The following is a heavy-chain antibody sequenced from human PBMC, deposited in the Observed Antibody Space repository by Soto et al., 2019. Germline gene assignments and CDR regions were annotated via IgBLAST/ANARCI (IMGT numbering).Heavy chain of an antibody. CDR2: INAGNGNT. V-gene: IGHV1-3*01. D-gene: IGHD2-8*01. J-gene: IGHJ5*02. Sequence: GASVKVSCKASGYTFTSYAMHWVRQAPGQRLEWMGWINAGNGNTKYSQKFQGRVTITRDTSASTACMELSSLRSEDTAVYYCARDRCPVGVCYYNWFDPWGQGTLVTVSS. CDR3: ARDRCPVGVCYYNWFDP. CDR1: GYTFTSYA.